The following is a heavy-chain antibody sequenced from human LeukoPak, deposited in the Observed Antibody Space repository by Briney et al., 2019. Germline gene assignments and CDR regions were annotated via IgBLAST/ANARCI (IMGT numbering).Heavy chain of an antibody. CDR1: GGSFSGYY. CDR2: INHSGST. D-gene: IGHD3-10*01. Sequence: PSETLSLTCAVYGGSFSGYYWSWIRQPPGKGLEWIGEINHSGSTNYNPSLKSRVTISVDTSKNQFSLKLSSVTAADTAVYYCARSNRYYYGSGSPIRPRWFDPWSQGTLVTVSS. V-gene: IGHV4-34*01. CDR3: ARSNRYYYGSGSPIRPRWFDP. J-gene: IGHJ5*02.